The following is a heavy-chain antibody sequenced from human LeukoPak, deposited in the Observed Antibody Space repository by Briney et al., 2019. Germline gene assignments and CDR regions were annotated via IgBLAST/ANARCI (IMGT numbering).Heavy chain of an antibody. V-gene: IGHV3-20*04. D-gene: IGHD2-2*01. J-gene: IGHJ4*02. CDR2: INWNGGST. CDR1: GFTFDDYG. Sequence: GGSLRLSCAASGFTFDDYGMSWVRQAPGKGLEWVSGINWNGGSTGYADSLKGRFTISRDNAKNSLYLQMNSLRAEDTALYYCARGYCSSTSCYGAPALDYWGQGTLVTVSS. CDR3: ARGYCSSTSCYGAPALDY.